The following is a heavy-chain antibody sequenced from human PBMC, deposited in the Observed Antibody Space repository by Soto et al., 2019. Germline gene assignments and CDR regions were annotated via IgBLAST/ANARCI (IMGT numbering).Heavy chain of an antibody. CDR1: GFTFTSSA. CDR2: IAVGSGYT. J-gene: IGHJ4*02. Sequence: SVKVSCKASGFTFTSSAFQWVRQARGQRLEWIGWIAVGSGYTNYAQRFQDRVTLTRDMSTATTYMELSRLTSEDTAIYYCAADVTAWQQMVPSDYWGQGTLVTVSS. D-gene: IGHD2-8*01. CDR3: AADVTAWQQMVPSDY. V-gene: IGHV1-58*01.